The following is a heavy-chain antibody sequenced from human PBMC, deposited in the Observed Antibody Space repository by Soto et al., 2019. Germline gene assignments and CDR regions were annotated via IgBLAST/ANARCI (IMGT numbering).Heavy chain of an antibody. CDR2: IYYSGST. D-gene: IGHD6-13*01. CDR1: GGSISSYY. J-gene: IGHJ6*02. V-gene: IGHV4-59*01. Sequence: QVQLQESGPGLVKPSETLSLTCTVSGGSISSYYWSWIRQPPGKGLEWIGYIYYSGSTNYNPSLKSRVTISVDTAKNQFSLKLSSVTAAATAVYYCAREVAAGDYYYYGMDVWGQGTTVTVSS. CDR3: AREVAAGDYYYYGMDV.